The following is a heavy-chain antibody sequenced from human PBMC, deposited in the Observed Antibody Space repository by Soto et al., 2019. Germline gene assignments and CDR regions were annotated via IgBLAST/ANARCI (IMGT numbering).Heavy chain of an antibody. V-gene: IGHV1-18*04. J-gene: IGHJ4*02. CDR1: GYTFTGYY. D-gene: IGHD2-15*01. CDR3: ARDCYSRWTDY. Sequence: ASVKVSCKASGYTFTGYYMHWVRQAPGQGLEWMGWISAYNGNTNYAQKLQGRVTMTTDTSTSTAYMELRSLRSDDTAVYYCARDCYSRWTDYWGQGTLVTVSS. CDR2: ISAYNGNT.